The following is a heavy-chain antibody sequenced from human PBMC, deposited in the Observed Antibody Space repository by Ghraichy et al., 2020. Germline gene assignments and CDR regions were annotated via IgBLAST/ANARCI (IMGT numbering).Heavy chain of an antibody. Sequence: GGSLRLSCAASGFTFSNYAMHWVRQAPGKGLQWVAVMSYDGSNKYYADSVKGRFTISRDNSKNTLFLQMDSLRAEDTAVYYCASPYGDYVSEYYYYYMDVWGKGTTVTVSS. CDR2: MSYDGSNK. CDR3: ASPYGDYVSEYYYYYMDV. D-gene: IGHD4-17*01. V-gene: IGHV3-30-3*01. J-gene: IGHJ6*03. CDR1: GFTFSNYA.